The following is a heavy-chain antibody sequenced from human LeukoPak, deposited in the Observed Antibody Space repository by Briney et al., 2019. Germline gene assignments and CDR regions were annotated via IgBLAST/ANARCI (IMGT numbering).Heavy chain of an antibody. CDR1: GFILSSNH. Sequence: GGSLRLSCAASGFILSSNHMSWVRQAPGKGLEWVSIIYSSDTTYYADSVKGRFTISRDNSKNTLYLQMNSLRAEDTAVYYCARGGAYYDILTGSYYFDYWGQGTLVTVSS. CDR3: ARGGAYYDILTGSYYFDY. V-gene: IGHV3-53*01. J-gene: IGHJ4*02. D-gene: IGHD3-9*01. CDR2: IYSSDTT.